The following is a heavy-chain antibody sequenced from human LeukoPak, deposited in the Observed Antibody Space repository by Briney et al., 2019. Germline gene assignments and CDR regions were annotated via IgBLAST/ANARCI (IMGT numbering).Heavy chain of an antibody. V-gene: IGHV3-33*01. Sequence: GGSLRLSCAASGFTFRSHGMHWVRQAPGKGLECVAVIWYDGSNEEYADSLKGRFTISRDNTKNMVYLQMNSLRVEDTAVYYCARDISARYMDVWGKGTTVTVSS. J-gene: IGHJ6*04. CDR3: ARDISARYMDV. CDR1: GFTFRSHG. CDR2: IWYDGSNE. D-gene: IGHD6-25*01.